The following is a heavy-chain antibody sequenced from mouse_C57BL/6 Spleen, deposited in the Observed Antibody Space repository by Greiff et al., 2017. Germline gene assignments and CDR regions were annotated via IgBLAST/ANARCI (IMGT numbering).Heavy chain of an antibody. D-gene: IGHD1-1*01. Sequence: VQVVESGPGLVQPSQSLSITCTVSGFSLTSSGVHWVRQSPGKGLEWLGVIWRGGSTDYNAAFMSRLSITKDNSKSQVFFKMNSLQADDTAIYYCAKTYYYGSSYVEFAYWGQGTLVTVSA. J-gene: IGHJ3*01. CDR2: IWRGGST. CDR1: GFSLTSSG. CDR3: AKTYYYGSSYVEFAY. V-gene: IGHV2-5*01.